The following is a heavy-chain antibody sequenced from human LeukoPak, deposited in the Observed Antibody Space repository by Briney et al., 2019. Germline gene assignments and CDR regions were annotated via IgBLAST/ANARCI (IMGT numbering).Heavy chain of an antibody. CDR3: TTLGYHLDS. V-gene: IGHV3-48*03. Sequence: GGSLRLSCAATGFALSAYEMNWVRQAPGKGLEWVAYSSGSDTTTYYADSVKGRFVISRDNARSSLYLQMNSLRAEDTALYYCTTLGYHLDSWGQGTLVTVSS. CDR1: GFALSAYE. CDR2: SSGSDTTT. J-gene: IGHJ4*02. D-gene: IGHD3-22*01.